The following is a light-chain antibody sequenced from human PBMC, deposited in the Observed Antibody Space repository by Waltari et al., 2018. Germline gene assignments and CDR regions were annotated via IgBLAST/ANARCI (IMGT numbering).Light chain of an antibody. J-gene: IGLJ3*02. CDR1: TSDVGGWHR. CDR3: SSYTDNTVL. V-gene: IGLV2-18*02. Sequence: QSALTQPPSVSGSPGQSVTISCTATTSDVGGWHRVSWYHQPPGTAPKLMLLDVSNRPSGVPDRFSGSKSGNTASLTISGLQAEDEADYYCSSYTDNTVLFGGGTKLTVL. CDR2: DVS.